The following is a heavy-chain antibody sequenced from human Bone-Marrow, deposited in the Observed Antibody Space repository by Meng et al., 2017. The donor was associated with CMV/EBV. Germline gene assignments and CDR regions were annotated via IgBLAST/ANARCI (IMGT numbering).Heavy chain of an antibody. CDR1: GFTFSSYW. D-gene: IGHD2-2*01. Sequence: GESLKISCAASGFTFSSYWMSWVRQAPGKGLEWVANIKQDGSEKHYVDSVKGRFTISRDNAKKSLYLQMNSLRAEDTAVYYCARGFTRVDPWGQGTLVTVSS. V-gene: IGHV3-7*01. CDR2: IKQDGSEK. J-gene: IGHJ5*02. CDR3: ARGFTRVDP.